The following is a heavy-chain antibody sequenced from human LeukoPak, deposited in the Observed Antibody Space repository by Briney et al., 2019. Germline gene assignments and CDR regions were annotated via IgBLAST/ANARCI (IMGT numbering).Heavy chain of an antibody. Sequence: GGSLRLSCAASGFTFSSYGMHWVRQAPGKGLEWVAVISYDGSNKYYADSVKGRFTISRDNSKNTLYLQMNSLRAEDTAVYYCAKWNVKYSAFDYWGQGTLVTVSS. J-gene: IGHJ4*02. D-gene: IGHD5-12*01. CDR1: GFTFSSYG. V-gene: IGHV3-30*18. CDR3: AKWNVKYSAFDY. CDR2: ISYDGSNK.